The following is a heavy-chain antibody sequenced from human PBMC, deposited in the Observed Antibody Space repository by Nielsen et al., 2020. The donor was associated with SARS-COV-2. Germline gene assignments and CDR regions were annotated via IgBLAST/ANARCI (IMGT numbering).Heavy chain of an antibody. D-gene: IGHD2-2*01. CDR3: ARDRHIVVVPAAPELNYYYYGMDV. Sequence: ASVKVSCKASGYTFTGHYMHWMRQAPGQGPEWMGRVNPNSGATNYAQKFQGRVTLTRDTSTSTAYMELRSLRSDDTAVYYCARDRHIVVVPAAPELNYYYYGMDVWGQGTTVTVSS. V-gene: IGHV1-2*06. J-gene: IGHJ6*02. CDR2: VNPNSGAT. CDR1: GYTFTGHY.